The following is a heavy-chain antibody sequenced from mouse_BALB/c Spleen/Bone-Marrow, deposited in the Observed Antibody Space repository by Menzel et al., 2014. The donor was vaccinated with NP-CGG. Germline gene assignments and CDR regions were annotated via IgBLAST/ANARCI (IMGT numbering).Heavy chain of an antibody. CDR1: GYTFTSYV. D-gene: IGHD2-4*01. CDR2: INPYSDGT. V-gene: IGHV1-14*01. J-gene: IGHJ4*01. CDR3: AREGGLRRGDYYVMDY. Sequence: VQLQQSGPELVKPGASVKMSCKASGYTFTSYVMHWVKQKPGQGLEWIGYINPYSDGTKYNEKFKGKATLTSDKSSSTAYMELSSLTSEDSAVYYCAREGGLRRGDYYVMDYWGQGTSVTVSS.